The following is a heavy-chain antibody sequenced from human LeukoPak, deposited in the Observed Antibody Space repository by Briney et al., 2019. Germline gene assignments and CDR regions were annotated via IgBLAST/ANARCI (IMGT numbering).Heavy chain of an antibody. CDR3: ARVAFTFGGVIGIDY. Sequence: PSETQSLTCAVYGGSFSGYYWGWIRQPPGKGLEWIGSIYYSGSTYYNPSLKSRVTISVDTSKNQFSLKLSSVTAADTAVYYCARVAFTFGGVIGIDYWGQGTLVTVSS. CDR2: IYYSGST. V-gene: IGHV4-34*01. J-gene: IGHJ4*02. D-gene: IGHD3-16*02. CDR1: GGSFSGYY.